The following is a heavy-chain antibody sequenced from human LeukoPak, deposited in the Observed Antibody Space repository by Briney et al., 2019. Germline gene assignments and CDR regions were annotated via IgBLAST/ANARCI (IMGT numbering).Heavy chain of an antibody. D-gene: IGHD3-9*01. J-gene: IGHJ4*02. CDR3: AKDVERHFDWLFDY. CDR2: ISGSGGNT. CDR1: GFTFSSYG. Sequence: PGGSLRLSCAASGFTFSSYGMNWVRQAPGKGLEWVSGISGSGGNTYYADSVKGRFTISRDNSKNTLYLQMNSLRAEDTAVYYCAKDVERHFDWLFDYWGQGSLVTVSS. V-gene: IGHV3-23*01.